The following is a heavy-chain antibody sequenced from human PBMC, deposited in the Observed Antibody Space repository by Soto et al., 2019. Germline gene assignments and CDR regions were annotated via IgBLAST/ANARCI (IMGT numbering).Heavy chain of an antibody. CDR1: GGTFSSYA. D-gene: IGHD5-12*01. Sequence: SVKVSCKASGGTFSSYAISWVRQAPGQGLEWMGGITPIFGTANYAQKFQGRVTITADESTSTAYMELSSLRSEDTVVYYCASQRDGYNSLYWGQGTLVTVSS. CDR3: ASQRDGYNSLY. J-gene: IGHJ4*02. CDR2: ITPIFGTA. V-gene: IGHV1-69*13.